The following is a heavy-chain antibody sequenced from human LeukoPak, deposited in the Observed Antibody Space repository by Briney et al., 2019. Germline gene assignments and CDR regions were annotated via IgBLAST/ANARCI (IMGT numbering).Heavy chain of an antibody. J-gene: IGHJ4*02. V-gene: IGHV3-30*04. CDR3: AKDFYYGSGTYYNPNYFDY. CDR1: GFTFSSYA. CDR2: ISYDGSNK. Sequence: GRSLRLSCAASGFTFSSYAMHWVRQAPGKGLEWVAVISYDGSNKYYADSVKGRFTISRDNSKNTLYLQMNSLRAEDTAVYYCAKDFYYGSGTYYNPNYFDYWGQGTLVTVSS. D-gene: IGHD3-10*01.